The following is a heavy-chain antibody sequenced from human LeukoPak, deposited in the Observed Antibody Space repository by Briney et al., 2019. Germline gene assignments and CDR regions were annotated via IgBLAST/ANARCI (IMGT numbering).Heavy chain of an antibody. CDR2: IGGSGGST. CDR1: GFTFSSYA. J-gene: IGHJ4*02. V-gene: IGHV3-23*01. Sequence: RSGGSLRLSCAASGFTFSSYAMSWVRQAPGKGLEWVSAIGGSGGSTYYADSVKGRFTISRDNSKNTLYLQMNSLRAEDTAVYYCAKGYETYYYDSSGYSYFDYWGQGTLVTVSS. D-gene: IGHD3-22*01. CDR3: AKGYETYYYDSSGYSYFDY.